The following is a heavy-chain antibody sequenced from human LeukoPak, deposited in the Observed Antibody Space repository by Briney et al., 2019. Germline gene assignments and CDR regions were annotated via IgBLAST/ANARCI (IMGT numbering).Heavy chain of an antibody. J-gene: IGHJ4*02. CDR1: GGSISSKSYY. V-gene: IGHV4-39*01. D-gene: IGHD3-9*01. CDR2: IYDSGST. Sequence: SETLSLTCTVSGGSISSKSYYWGWIRQSPGKGLEWIGSIYDSGSTYYNPSLKSRVTISVDTSKNQFSLKLSSVTAADTALYYCARGYYDVLTGHPKNFDYWDQGILVTASS. CDR3: ARGYYDVLTGHPKNFDY.